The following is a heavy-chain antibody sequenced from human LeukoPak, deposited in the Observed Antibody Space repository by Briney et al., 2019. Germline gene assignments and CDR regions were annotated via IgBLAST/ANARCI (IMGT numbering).Heavy chain of an antibody. Sequence: ASVKVSCKASGYTFSSYYMHWVRQAPGQGLEWMGIINPSGGSTSYAQKFQGRVTMTRDMSTSTVYMELRSLRSEDTAVYYCARDSLNRRGYGDSRWYKYYYMDVWGKGTTVTVSS. J-gene: IGHJ6*03. D-gene: IGHD4-17*01. CDR1: GYTFSSYY. CDR3: ARDSLNRRGYGDSRWYKYYYMDV. CDR2: INPSGGST. V-gene: IGHV1-46*01.